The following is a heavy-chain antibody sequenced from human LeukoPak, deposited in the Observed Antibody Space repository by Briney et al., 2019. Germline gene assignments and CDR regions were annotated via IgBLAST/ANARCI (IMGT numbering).Heavy chain of an antibody. Sequence: ASVKVSCKASGYTFTNYGITWVRQAPGQGLEWMGWINPNSGGTNYAQKFQGRVTMTRDTSISTAYMELSRLRSDDTAVYYCARDRPPFKYYYDSSGYWEYFQHWGQGTLVTVSS. D-gene: IGHD3-22*01. J-gene: IGHJ1*01. V-gene: IGHV1-2*02. CDR2: INPNSGGT. CDR1: GYTFTNYG. CDR3: ARDRPPFKYYYDSSGYWEYFQH.